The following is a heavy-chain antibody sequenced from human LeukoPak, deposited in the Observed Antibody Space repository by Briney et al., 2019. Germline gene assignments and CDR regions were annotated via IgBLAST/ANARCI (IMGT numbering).Heavy chain of an antibody. CDR2: IYYSGST. V-gene: IGHV4-59*08. Sequence: SETLSLTCTVSGGSISSYYWSWIRQPPGKGLEWIGYIYYSGSTNYNPSLMSRVTISVDTSKNQFSLKLSSVTAADTAVYYCARRSYYYGMDVWGQGTTVTVSS. CDR1: GGSISSYY. J-gene: IGHJ6*02. CDR3: ARRSYYYGMDV.